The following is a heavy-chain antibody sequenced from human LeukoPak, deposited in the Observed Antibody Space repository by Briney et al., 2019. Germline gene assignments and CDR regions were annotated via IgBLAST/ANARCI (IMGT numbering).Heavy chain of an antibody. D-gene: IGHD3-9*01. Sequence: PSETLSLTCTVSGGSISSYYWSWIRQPPGKGLEWIGYIYYSGSTNYNPSLKSRVTISVDTSKNQFSLKLSSVTAADTAVYYCARDRGNWLSTHYYYYYMDVWGKGTTVTVSS. CDR3: ARDRGNWLSTHYYYYYMDV. CDR1: GGSISSYY. CDR2: IYYSGST. V-gene: IGHV4-59*01. J-gene: IGHJ6*03.